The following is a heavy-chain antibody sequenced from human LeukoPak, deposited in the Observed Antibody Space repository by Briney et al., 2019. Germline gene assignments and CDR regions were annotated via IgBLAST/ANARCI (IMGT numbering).Heavy chain of an antibody. CDR1: GFTFNTYG. V-gene: IGHV3-23*01. CDR3: AKKYSTGLDP. D-gene: IGHD1-26*01. Sequence: PGGSLRLSCAASGFTFNTYGMNWVRQAPGKGLEWVSAISGSGGSTYYADSVKGRFTISRDNSKNTLYLQMNSLRAEDTAVYYCAKKYSTGLDPWGQGTLVTVSS. J-gene: IGHJ5*02. CDR2: ISGSGGST.